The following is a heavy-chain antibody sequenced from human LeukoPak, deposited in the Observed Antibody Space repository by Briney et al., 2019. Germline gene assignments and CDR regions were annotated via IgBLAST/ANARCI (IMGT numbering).Heavy chain of an antibody. CDR3: ARGQGGNYYLNYFDY. CDR2: FYYSGST. Sequence: PSETLSLTCTVTGGSFSTYYWSWIRQPPGKGLEWIGHFYYSGSTNYNPSLKSRVTISVDTSRNQFSLKLTSVTAADTAVYYFARGQGGNYYLNYFDYWGQGALVTVSS. V-gene: IGHV4-59*01. J-gene: IGHJ4*02. D-gene: IGHD1-26*01. CDR1: GGSFSTYY.